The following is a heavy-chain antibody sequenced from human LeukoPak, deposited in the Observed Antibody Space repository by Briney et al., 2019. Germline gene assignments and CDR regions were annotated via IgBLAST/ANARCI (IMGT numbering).Heavy chain of an antibody. CDR1: GFTFSSYA. CDR2: IYSGGST. V-gene: IGHV3-66*02. CDR3: ARASDSSGYYSYFDH. J-gene: IGHJ1*01. D-gene: IGHD3-22*01. Sequence: GGSLRLSCAASGFTFSSYAMGWVRQAPGKGLEWVSVIYSGGSTYYADSVKGRFTISRDNSKNTLYLQMNSLRAEDTAVYYCARASDSSGYYSYFDHWGQGTLVTVSS.